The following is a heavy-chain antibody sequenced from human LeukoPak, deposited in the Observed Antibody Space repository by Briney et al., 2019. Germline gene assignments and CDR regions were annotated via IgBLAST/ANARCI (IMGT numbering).Heavy chain of an antibody. CDR1: GGSINSDTYF. CDR3: ARHGEPFYYYYMDV. CDR2: LYSRGTP. D-gene: IGHD1-14*01. J-gene: IGHJ6*03. Sequence: PSETLSLTCTVSGGSINSDTYFWGWIRQPPGKGLEWIGSLYSRGTPYHNPSLGGRVTISIDESKNQISLKLNSVTVADTAVYYCARHGEPFYYYYMDVWGTGTTVTVSS. V-gene: IGHV4-39*01.